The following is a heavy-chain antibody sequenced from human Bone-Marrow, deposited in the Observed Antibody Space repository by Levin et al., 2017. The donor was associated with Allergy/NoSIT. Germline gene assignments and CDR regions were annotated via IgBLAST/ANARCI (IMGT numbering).Heavy chain of an antibody. CDR2: IYYSGLT. D-gene: IGHD3-22*01. J-gene: IGHJ3*02. CDR1: GGSISSGDYY. Sequence: SETLSLTCTVSGGSISSGDYYWSWIRQSPGKDLEYIGYIYYSGLTYYNPSLKSRVMISGDTSKNQFSLKLSSVTATDTAIYYCVSAYYYDSSGYPVYAFDIWCHGRMVSVSS. CDR3: VSAYYYDSSGYPVYAFDI. V-gene: IGHV4-30-4*01.